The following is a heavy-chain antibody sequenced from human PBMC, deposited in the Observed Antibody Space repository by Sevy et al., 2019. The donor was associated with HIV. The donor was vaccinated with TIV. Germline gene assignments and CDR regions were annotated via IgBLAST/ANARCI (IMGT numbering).Heavy chain of an antibody. CDR3: ARDLPPSATTVAHFDC. CDR2: ISNSGTTI. Sequence: GGSLRLSCAASGFTFSSYEMSWVRQAPGKGLEWVSYISNSGTTIYYSDSVKGRFTICRDNARNSLYLQMNSLRAEDTAIYYCARDLPPSATTVAHFDCWGQGTLVTVSS. D-gene: IGHD4-17*01. V-gene: IGHV3-48*03. J-gene: IGHJ4*02. CDR1: GFTFSSYE.